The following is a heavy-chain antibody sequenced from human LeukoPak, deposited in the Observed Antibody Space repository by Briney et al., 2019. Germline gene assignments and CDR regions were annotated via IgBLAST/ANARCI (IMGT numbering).Heavy chain of an antibody. Sequence: AGGSLRLSCAAYRFTFSGYTMNWVRQAPGKGPEWVSSISGSGITTNYADSVKGRFTISREYSNNTLYLQMSSLRAEDTAIYYCAKETALVGGHAAIFDHWGQGTLVTVSS. CDR3: AKETALVGGHAAIFDH. J-gene: IGHJ4*02. V-gene: IGHV3-23*01. CDR2: ISGSGITT. CDR1: RFTFSGYT. D-gene: IGHD3-3*01.